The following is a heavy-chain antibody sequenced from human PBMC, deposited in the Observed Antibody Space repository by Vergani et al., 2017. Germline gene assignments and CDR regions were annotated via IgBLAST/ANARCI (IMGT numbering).Heavy chain of an antibody. J-gene: IGHJ4*02. CDR2: INHSGST. CDR3: ARGVSAAAGTFDY. CDR1: GGSFSGYY. Sequence: QLQLQESGPGLVKPSETLSLTCAVYGGSFSGYYWSWIRQPPGKGLEWIGEINHSGSTNYNPSLKSRVTISVDTSKNQFSLKLSSVTAADTAVYYCARGVSAAAGTFDYWGQGTLVTVSS. D-gene: IGHD6-13*01. V-gene: IGHV4-34*01.